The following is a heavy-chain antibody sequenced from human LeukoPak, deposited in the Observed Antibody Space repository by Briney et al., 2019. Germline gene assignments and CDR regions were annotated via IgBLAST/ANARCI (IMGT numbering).Heavy chain of an antibody. D-gene: IGHD1-26*01. V-gene: IGHV4-39*07. J-gene: IGHJ4*02. CDR1: GGSISSSSYY. Sequence: SETLSLTCTVSGGSISSSSYYWGWIRQPPGKGLEWIGSIYYSGSTYYNPSLKSRVTISVDTSKNQFSLKLSSVTAADTAVYYCARRRGGSYYRYYFDYWGQGTLVTVSS. CDR2: IYYSGST. CDR3: ARRRGGSYYRYYFDY.